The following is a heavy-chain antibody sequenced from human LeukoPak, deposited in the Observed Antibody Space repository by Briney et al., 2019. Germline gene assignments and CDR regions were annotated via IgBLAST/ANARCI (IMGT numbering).Heavy chain of an antibody. D-gene: IGHD6-19*01. V-gene: IGHV3-7*01. J-gene: IGHJ3*02. CDR2: IKQDGSEK. Sequence: GGSLRLSCAASGFTFSSYWMSWVRQAPGKGLEWVANIKQDGSEKYYVDSVKGRFTISRDNAKNSLYLQMNSLRAEDTAVYYCARPISGWPRTDAFDIWGQGTMVTVSS. CDR3: ARPISGWPRTDAFDI. CDR1: GFTFSSYW.